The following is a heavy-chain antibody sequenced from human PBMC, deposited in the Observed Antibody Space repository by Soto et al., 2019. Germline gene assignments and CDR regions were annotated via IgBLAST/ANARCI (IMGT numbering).Heavy chain of an antibody. D-gene: IGHD6-19*01. CDR3: ARDRIAVAGFAVDI. V-gene: IGHV4-34*01. Sequence: SETLSLTCAVYGGSFSGYYWSWIRQPPGKGLEWIGEINHSGSTNYNPSLKSRVTISVDTSKNQFSLKLRSDDTAVYYCARDRIAVAGFAVDIWGQGTMVTV. CDR2: INHSGST. J-gene: IGHJ3*02. CDR1: GGSFSGYY.